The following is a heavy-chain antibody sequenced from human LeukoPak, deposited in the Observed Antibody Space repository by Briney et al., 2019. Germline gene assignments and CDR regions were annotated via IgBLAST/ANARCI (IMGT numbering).Heavy chain of an antibody. CDR3: ARDQNGAGFDS. CDR1: GFTFNAYS. V-gene: IGHV3-21*05. Sequence: PGGSLRLSCAASGFTFNAYSTNWVRQAPGKGLEWISHINSGTNDIYYADSVKGRFTISRDSAKNSLFLQMNSLRADDTAVYYCARDQNGAGFDSWGQGTLVTVSS. J-gene: IGHJ4*02. CDR2: INSGTNDI. D-gene: IGHD4-17*01.